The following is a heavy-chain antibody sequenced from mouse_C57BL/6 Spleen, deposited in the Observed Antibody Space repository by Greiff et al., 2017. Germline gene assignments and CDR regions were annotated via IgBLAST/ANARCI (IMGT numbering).Heavy chain of an antibody. CDR1: GFTFSDYY. J-gene: IGHJ4*01. V-gene: IGHV5-16*01. CDR2: INYDGSST. CDR3: ARGGGNYAMDY. Sequence: EVQLVESEGGLVQPGSSMKLSCTASGFTFSDYYMAWVRQVPEKGLEWVANINYDGSSTYYLDSLKSRFIISRDNAKNILYLQMSSLKSEDTATYYCARGGGNYAMDYWGQGTSVTVSS. D-gene: IGHD2-14*01.